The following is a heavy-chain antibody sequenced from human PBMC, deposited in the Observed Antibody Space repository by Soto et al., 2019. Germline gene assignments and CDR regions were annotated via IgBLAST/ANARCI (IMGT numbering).Heavy chain of an antibody. V-gene: IGHV3-21*01. CDR2: ISSSSSYI. D-gene: IGHD3-22*01. CDR3: ARVVYYDSTGYQY. Sequence: EVQLVESGGGLVKPGGSLRLSCAASGFTFSSYSMNWVRQAPGKGLEWVSSISSSSSYIYYADSVKGRFTISRDNAKNSLYLQMNSRRAEDTAVYYCARVVYYDSTGYQYWGQGTLVTVSS. CDR1: GFTFSSYS. J-gene: IGHJ4*02.